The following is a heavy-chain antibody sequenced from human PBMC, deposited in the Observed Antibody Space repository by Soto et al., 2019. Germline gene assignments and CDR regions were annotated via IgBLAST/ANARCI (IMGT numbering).Heavy chain of an antibody. Sequence: PSDTLSLTCNVSCGSISSSSYYWVFIRHPPGKGLEWIGSIYYSGSTYYNPSLKSRVTISVDTSKNQFSLKLSSVTAADTAVYYCEGSITIFGVVQWREVWGKGTTVTVSS. V-gene: IGHV4-39*01. CDR2: IYYSGST. D-gene: IGHD3-3*01. CDR3: EGSITIFGVVQWREV. J-gene: IGHJ6*04. CDR1: CGSISSSSYY.